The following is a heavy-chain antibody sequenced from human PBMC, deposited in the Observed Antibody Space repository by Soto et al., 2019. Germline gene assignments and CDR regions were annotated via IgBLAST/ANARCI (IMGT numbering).Heavy chain of an antibody. D-gene: IGHD6-13*01. CDR2: IYYSVRT. Sequence: SETLSLTCTFSGGSISSGGYYWSWIRQHPGKGLEWIGYIYYSVRTNYNPSLKSRVTISVDTSKNQFSLKLNSVTAADTAVYYCARVFSDSSSFFDPWGQGTLVTVSS. CDR3: ARVFSDSSSFFDP. J-gene: IGHJ5*02. V-gene: IGHV4-31*03. CDR1: GGSISSGGYY.